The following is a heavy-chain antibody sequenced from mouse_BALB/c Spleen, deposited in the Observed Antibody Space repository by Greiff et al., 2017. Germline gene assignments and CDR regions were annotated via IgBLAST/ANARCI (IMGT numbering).Heavy chain of an antibody. CDR2: INPSTGYT. D-gene: IGHD3-1*01. V-gene: IGHV1-7*01. CDR1: GYTFTSYW. J-gene: IGHJ4*01. CDR3: ASGRAGAMDY. Sequence: VQLQQSGAELAKPGASVKMSCKASGYTFTSYWMHWVKQRPGQGLEWIGYINPSTGYTEYNQKFKDKATLTADKSSSTAYMQLSSLTSEDSAVYYCASGRAGAMDYWGQGTSVTVSS.